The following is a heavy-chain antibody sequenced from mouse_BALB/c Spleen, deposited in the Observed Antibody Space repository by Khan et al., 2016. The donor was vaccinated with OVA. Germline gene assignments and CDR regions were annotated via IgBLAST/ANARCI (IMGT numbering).Heavy chain of an antibody. CDR1: GYIFTNYW. V-gene: IGHV1-5*01. CDR2: IYPGNSDT. J-gene: IGHJ3*01. CDR3: TRAGYGAFAY. D-gene: IGHD1-1*01. Sequence: VQLQQSGTVLARPGASVKMSCKAAGYIFTNYWMHWVKQRPGQGLEWIGGIYPGNSDTDYNQKFKDKAKLTAVTSASTAYMELSSLSNEYSAAYYCTRAGYGAFAYWGQGTLGTVSA.